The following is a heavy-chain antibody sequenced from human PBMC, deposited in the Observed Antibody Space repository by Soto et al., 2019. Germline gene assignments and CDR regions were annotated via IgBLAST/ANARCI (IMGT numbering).Heavy chain of an antibody. CDR1: GGSISSSNW. V-gene: IGHV4-4*02. CDR3: ARKYYDILTGYPHFDY. Sequence: QVQLQASGPGLVKPSGTLSLTCAVSGGSISSSNWWSWVRQPPGKGLEWIGEICHSGSTNYNPSLKSRVTISVDKSKNQFSLKLSSVTAADTAVYYCARKYYDILTGYPHFDYWGQGTLVTVSS. J-gene: IGHJ4*02. D-gene: IGHD3-9*01. CDR2: ICHSGST.